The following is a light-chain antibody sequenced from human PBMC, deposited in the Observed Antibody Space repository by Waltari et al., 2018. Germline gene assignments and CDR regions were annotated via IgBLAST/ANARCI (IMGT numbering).Light chain of an antibody. J-gene: IGKJ1*01. V-gene: IGKV3-15*01. CDR3: QQYNNWPKT. CDR1: QSGSSH. CDR2: GAS. Sequence: EIVMTPSPATLSVSPGERATLSCRASQSGSSHLAWYQQKPGQAPRLLIYGASTRATGIPARFSGSGSGTEFTLTISSMQSEDFAVYYCQQYNNWPKTFGQGTKVEIK.